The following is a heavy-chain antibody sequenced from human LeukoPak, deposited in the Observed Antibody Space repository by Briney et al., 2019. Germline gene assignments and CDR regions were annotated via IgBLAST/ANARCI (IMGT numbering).Heavy chain of an antibody. J-gene: IGHJ4*02. CDR2: INQDGSEK. Sequence: GGSLRLSCAASGLTFSNYGMDWVRQAPGKGLEWVSNINQDGSEKNYVDSVKGRFIISRDNAKNLLYLQMNTLRADDTAVYYCARDGFGTGSNWGQGTLVTVSS. V-gene: IGHV3-7*03. D-gene: IGHD3-16*01. CDR3: ARDGFGTGSN. CDR1: GLTFSNYG.